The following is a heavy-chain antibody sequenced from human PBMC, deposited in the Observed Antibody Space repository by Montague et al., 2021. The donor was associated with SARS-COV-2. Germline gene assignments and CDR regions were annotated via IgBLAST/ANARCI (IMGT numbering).Heavy chain of an antibody. V-gene: IGHV2-70*11. J-gene: IGHJ4*02. Sequence: PALVKPTQTLTLTCTFSGFSLSTSGMCVSWIRQPPGKALEWLARIDWDDDKYYSTSLKTRLTISRDTSKNQVVLTMTNMDPVDTATYYCARMDAGPTSYDYWGQGTLVTVSS. D-gene: IGHD2-2*01. CDR2: IDWDDDK. CDR3: ARMDAGPTSYDY. CDR1: GFSLSTSGMC.